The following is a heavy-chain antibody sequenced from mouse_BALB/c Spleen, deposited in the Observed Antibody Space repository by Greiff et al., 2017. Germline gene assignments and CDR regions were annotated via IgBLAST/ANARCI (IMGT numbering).Heavy chain of an antibody. J-gene: IGHJ4*01. Sequence: EVQLQQSGPELVKPGASVKMSCKASGYTFTSYVMHWVKQKPGQGLEWIGYINPYNDGTKYNEKFKGKATLTSDKSSSTAYMELSSLTSEDSAVYYCARDYGEGVYYYAMDYWGQGTSVTVSS. CDR1: GYTFTSYV. V-gene: IGHV1-14*01. CDR3: ARDYGEGVYYYAMDY. CDR2: INPYNDGT. D-gene: IGHD1-1*01.